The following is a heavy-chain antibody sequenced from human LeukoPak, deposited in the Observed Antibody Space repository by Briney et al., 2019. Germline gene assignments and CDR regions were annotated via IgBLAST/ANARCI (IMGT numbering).Heavy chain of an antibody. CDR2: IFYSGST. CDR1: GYSISSGYY. Sequence: SETLSLTCTVSGYSISSGYYWGWTRQPPGKGPEWIGSIFYSGSTYYNVSLESRVTISVDTSRNQFFLKLNSVTAADTAVYYCARLQRGGTYWLYYFDSWGQGTLVTVSS. V-gene: IGHV4-38-2*02. J-gene: IGHJ4*02. CDR3: ARLQRGGTYWLYYFDS. D-gene: IGHD1-26*01.